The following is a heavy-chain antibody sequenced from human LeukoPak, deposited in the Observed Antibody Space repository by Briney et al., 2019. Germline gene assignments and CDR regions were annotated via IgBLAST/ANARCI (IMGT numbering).Heavy chain of an antibody. V-gene: IGHV3-7*01. J-gene: IGHJ4*02. CDR2: IKQDGSEK. D-gene: IGHD3-3*01. CDR1: GFTFSSYW. Sequence: GGSLRLSCAASGFTFSSYWMSWVRQAPGKGLEWVANIKQDGSEKYYVDSVKGRFTISRDNAKNSLYLQMNSLRAEDTAVYYCARAADFWSGYYSPFDYWGQGTLVTVSS. CDR3: ARAADFWSGYYSPFDY.